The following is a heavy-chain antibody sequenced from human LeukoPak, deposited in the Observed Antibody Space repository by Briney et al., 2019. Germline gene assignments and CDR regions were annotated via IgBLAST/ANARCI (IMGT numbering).Heavy chain of an antibody. J-gene: IGHJ4*02. V-gene: IGHV1-8*01. CDR2: MNPNSGNT. Sequence: ASVKVSCKASGYTFTSYDINWVRQATEQGLEWMGWMNPNSGNTGYAQKFQGRVTMTRNTSISTAYMELSSLRSEDTAVYYCASRLMITFGGVTDYWGQGTLVTVSS. CDR3: ASRLMITFGGVTDY. CDR1: GYTFTSYD. D-gene: IGHD3-16*01.